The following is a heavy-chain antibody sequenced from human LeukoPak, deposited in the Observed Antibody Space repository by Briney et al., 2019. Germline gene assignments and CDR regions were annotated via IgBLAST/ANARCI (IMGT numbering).Heavy chain of an antibody. CDR1: GFTFSSYA. J-gene: IGHJ6*03. V-gene: IGHV3-23*01. Sequence: PGGSLRLSCAASGFTFSSYAVSWVRQAPGKGLEWVSAISGSGGSTYYADSVKGRFTISGDNSKNTLYLQMNSLRAEDTAVYYCAKIYSGSYYRSYYYMDVWGKGTTVTVSS. CDR3: AKIYSGSYYRSYYYMDV. D-gene: IGHD1-26*01. CDR2: ISGSGGST.